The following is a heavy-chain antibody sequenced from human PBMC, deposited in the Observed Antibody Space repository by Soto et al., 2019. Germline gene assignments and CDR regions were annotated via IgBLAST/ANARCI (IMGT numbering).Heavy chain of an antibody. CDR2: IIPIFGTA. J-gene: IGHJ4*02. CDR3: ARAGDSSGYPYYFDY. CDR1: GGTFSSYA. V-gene: IGHV1-69*13. Sequence: GASVKVSCKASGGTFSSYAISWVRQAPGQGLEWMGGIIPIFGTANYAQKFQGRVTITADESTSTAYMELSSLRSEDTAVYYCARAGDSSGYPYYFDYWGQGTLVTVSS. D-gene: IGHD3-22*01.